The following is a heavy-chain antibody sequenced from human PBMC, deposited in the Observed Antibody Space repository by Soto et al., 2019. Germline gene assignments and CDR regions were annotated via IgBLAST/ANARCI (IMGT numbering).Heavy chain of an antibody. Sequence: ASVKVSCKASGYTFTSHDIIWVRQAAGQGLEWMGWMNPNSGDTDYAQKFQGRVTMTRDTSISTAYMELTSLRSDDTAVYYCARDDGCGMSYFDIWGQGTLDSVSS. J-gene: IGHJ3*02. D-gene: IGHD3-10*01. CDR2: MNPNSGDT. V-gene: IGHV1-8*01. CDR3: ARDDGCGMSYFDI. CDR1: GYTFTSHD.